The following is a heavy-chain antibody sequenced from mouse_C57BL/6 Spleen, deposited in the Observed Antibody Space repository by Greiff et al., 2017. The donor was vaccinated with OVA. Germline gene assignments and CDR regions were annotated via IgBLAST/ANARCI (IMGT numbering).Heavy chain of an antibody. CDR1: GYAFTNYL. CDR2: INPGSGGT. Sequence: QVQLQQSGAELVRPGTSVKVSCKASGYAFTNYLIEWVKQRPGQGLEWIGVINPGSGGTNYNEKFKGKATLTADKSSSTAYMQLSSLTSEDSAVYFCAREEPQGDYAMDYGGQGTSVTVSS. J-gene: IGHJ4*01. V-gene: IGHV1-54*01. CDR3: AREEPQGDYAMDY.